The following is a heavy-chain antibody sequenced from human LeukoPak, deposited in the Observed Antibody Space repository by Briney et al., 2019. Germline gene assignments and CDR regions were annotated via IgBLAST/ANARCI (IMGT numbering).Heavy chain of an antibody. D-gene: IGHD1-26*01. J-gene: IGHJ5*02. V-gene: IGHV6-1*01. CDR2: TYYRSKWYN. CDR1: GESVSINSAA. CDR3: ARDMYSRARGDGFDP. Sequence: SQTLSLTCAISGESVSINSAAWNWIRQSPSRGLEWLGRTYYRSKWYNDYAVSVKSRVTINPDTSKNQFSLQLNSVTPEDTAVYYCARDMYSRARGDGFDPWGQGTLVTVSS.